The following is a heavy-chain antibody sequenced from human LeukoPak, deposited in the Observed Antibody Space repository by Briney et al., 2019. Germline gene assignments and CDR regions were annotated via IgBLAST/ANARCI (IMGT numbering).Heavy chain of an antibody. Sequence: PSETLSLTCTVSGGSISSYYWSWIRQPPGKGLEWIGYIYCSGSTNYNPSLKSRVTISVDTSKNQFSLKLSSVTAADTAVYYCAREQWLSLHFDYWGQGTLVTVSS. V-gene: IGHV4-59*01. D-gene: IGHD6-19*01. J-gene: IGHJ4*02. CDR1: GGSISSYY. CDR3: AREQWLSLHFDY. CDR2: IYCSGST.